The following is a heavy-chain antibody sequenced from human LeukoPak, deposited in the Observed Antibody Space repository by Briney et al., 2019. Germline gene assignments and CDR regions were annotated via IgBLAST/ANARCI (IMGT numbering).Heavy chain of an antibody. Sequence: KPSETLSLTCAVYGGSFSGYYWSWIRQPPGKGLEWIGEINHSGSTNYNPSLKSRVTISVDTSKNQFSLKLSSVTAADTAVYYCARRGRAIAARRTYYFDYWGQGTLVTVSS. CDR2: INHSGST. J-gene: IGHJ4*02. V-gene: IGHV4-34*01. CDR1: GGSFSGYY. D-gene: IGHD6-6*01. CDR3: ARRGRAIAARRTYYFDY.